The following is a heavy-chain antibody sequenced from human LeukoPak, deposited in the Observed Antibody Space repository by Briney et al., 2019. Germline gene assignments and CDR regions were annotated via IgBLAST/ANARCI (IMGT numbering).Heavy chain of an antibody. CDR1: GFTFSSYG. CDR3: AKGGRCFTVYCPSDLSLLLDY. CDR2: IRYDGSNK. V-gene: IGHV3-30*02. Sequence: GGSLRLSCTVSGFTFSSYGMHWVRQAPGKGLEWVAFIRYDGSNKYYADSVKGRFTISRDNSKNTLYLQMNSLRAEDTAVYYCAKGGRCFTVYCPSDLSLLLDYWGQGTLVTVSS. J-gene: IGHJ4*02. D-gene: IGHD2-8*01.